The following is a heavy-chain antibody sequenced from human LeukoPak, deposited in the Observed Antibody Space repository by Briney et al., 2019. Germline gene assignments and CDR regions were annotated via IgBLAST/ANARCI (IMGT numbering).Heavy chain of an antibody. CDR2: IKQDGSDK. Sequence: GGSLRLSCAASGFIFSSYWMSWVRQAPGKGLEWVANIKQDGSDKYYVGSVKGRFTISRDDTKNSLYLQMNSLRAEDTAVYYCAKNWVASSWFNWFDPWGQGTLVTVSS. J-gene: IGHJ5*02. CDR1: GFIFSSYW. V-gene: IGHV3-7*03. D-gene: IGHD6-13*01. CDR3: AKNWVASSWFNWFDP.